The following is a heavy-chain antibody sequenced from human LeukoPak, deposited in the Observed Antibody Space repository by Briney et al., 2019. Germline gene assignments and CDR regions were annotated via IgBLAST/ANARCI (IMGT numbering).Heavy chain of an antibody. Sequence: GGSLRLSCAGSGFTFGGYGMHWFRQTPGKGLEWVAVIAYDGSRAFYADSVKGRFTISRDNSKNTMSVQMDDLRAEDSAVYYCTRYNSDHFDYWGQGTLVTVSS. V-gene: IGHV3-33*01. CDR2: IAYDGSRA. D-gene: IGHD6-19*01. CDR1: GFTFGGYG. CDR3: TRYNSDHFDY. J-gene: IGHJ4*02.